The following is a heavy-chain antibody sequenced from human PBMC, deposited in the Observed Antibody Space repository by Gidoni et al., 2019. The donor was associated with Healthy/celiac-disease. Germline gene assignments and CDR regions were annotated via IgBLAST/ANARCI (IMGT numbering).Heavy chain of an antibody. CDR2: INHSGST. D-gene: IGHD6-19*01. J-gene: IGHJ4*02. Sequence: QVQLQQWGAGLLKPSETLSLTCAVYGGSFSGYYWSWIRQPPGKVLEWIGEINHSGSTNYNPSLKSRVTISVDTSKNQFSLKLSSVTAADTAVYYCARGYSSGWLPFNYWGQGTLVTVSS. V-gene: IGHV4-34*01. CDR1: GGSFSGYY. CDR3: ARGYSSGWLPFNY.